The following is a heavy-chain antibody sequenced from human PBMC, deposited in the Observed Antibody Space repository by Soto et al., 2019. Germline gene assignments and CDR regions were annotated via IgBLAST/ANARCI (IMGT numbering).Heavy chain of an antibody. D-gene: IGHD2-21*01. J-gene: IGHJ5*02. V-gene: IGHV4-4*02. CDR1: GGSISSCYW. Sequence: SETLSLTCAVSGGSISSCYWWAWGRQAPGKGLQWIGEIYHSGITNYNPSLRSRVSMSVDKSNNEFSLSLTSVTAADTAVYYCATLPPRIVVVLTERHTWGQVILVTVS. CDR3: ATLPPRIVVVLTERHT. CDR2: IYHSGIT.